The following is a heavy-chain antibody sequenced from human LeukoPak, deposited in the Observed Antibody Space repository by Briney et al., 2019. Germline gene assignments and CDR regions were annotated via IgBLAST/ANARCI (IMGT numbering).Heavy chain of an antibody. Sequence: ASVKVSCKASGYTFTGYYMHWVRQAPGQGLEWMGWINPNSGGTSYAQKFQGRVTMTRDTSISTAYMELSRLRSDDTAVYYCARGRGSRSWYRRFDYWDQGTLVTVSS. V-gene: IGHV1-2*02. D-gene: IGHD6-13*01. CDR2: INPNSGGT. CDR3: ARGRGSRSWYRRFDY. J-gene: IGHJ4*02. CDR1: GYTFTGYY.